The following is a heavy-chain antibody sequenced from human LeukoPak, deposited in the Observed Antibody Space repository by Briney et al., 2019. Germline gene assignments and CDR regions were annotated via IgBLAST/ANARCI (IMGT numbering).Heavy chain of an antibody. CDR2: IKQDGSEK. D-gene: IGHD6-19*01. CDR1: GFTFSSYW. Sequence: GGSLRLSCAASGFTFSSYWMSWVRQAPGKGLEWVANIKQDGSEKYYVDSVKGRFTISRDNAKNSLYLQMNSLRAEDTAVYYCASIAVAVSRIWYFQRWGQGTLVTVSS. V-gene: IGHV3-7*01. CDR3: ASIAVAVSRIWYFQR. J-gene: IGHJ1*01.